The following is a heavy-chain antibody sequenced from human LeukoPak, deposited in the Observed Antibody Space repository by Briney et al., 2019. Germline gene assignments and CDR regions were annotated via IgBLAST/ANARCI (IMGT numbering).Heavy chain of an antibody. CDR3: ARVGSTLSFSVAGTLSFDY. J-gene: IGHJ4*02. Sequence: GASVKVSCKASGGTFSGYAISWVRQAPGQGLEWMGRIIPILGIANYAQKFQGRVTITADKSTSTAYMELSSLRSEDTAVYYCARVGSTLSFSVAGTLSFDYWGQGTLVTVSS. CDR2: IIPILGIA. D-gene: IGHD6-19*01. V-gene: IGHV1-69*04. CDR1: GGTFSGYA.